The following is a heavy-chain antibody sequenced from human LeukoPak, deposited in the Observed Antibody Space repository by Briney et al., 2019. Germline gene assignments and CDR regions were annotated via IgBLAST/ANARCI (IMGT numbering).Heavy chain of an antibody. Sequence: SEALSLICTVSGGSISDSYWAWMRQSAGKGQEWIGRVYRSGSTSYNPSLKSRIAISVDTSKNQFSLNLASVTAADTAVYYCARHSSYDIFTGYVEGWFDPWGQGTLVTVSS. CDR3: ARHSSYDIFTGYVEGWFDP. D-gene: IGHD3-9*01. CDR1: GGSISDSY. V-gene: IGHV4-4*07. J-gene: IGHJ5*02. CDR2: VYRSGST.